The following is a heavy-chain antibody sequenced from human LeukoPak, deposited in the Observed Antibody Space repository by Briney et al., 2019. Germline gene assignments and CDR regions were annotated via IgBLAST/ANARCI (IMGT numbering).Heavy chain of an antibody. Sequence: PETQSLTCTVSGGSISSYYWSWIRQPPGKGLEWIGYIYYSGSTNYNPSLKSRGTISVDTSKNQFSLKLSSVTAADTAVYYCARSMYYYDSSGPLGPPFDYWGQGTLLTVSS. V-gene: IGHV4-59*01. CDR1: GGSISSYY. D-gene: IGHD3-22*01. J-gene: IGHJ4*02. CDR2: IYYSGST. CDR3: ARSMYYYDSSGPLGPPFDY.